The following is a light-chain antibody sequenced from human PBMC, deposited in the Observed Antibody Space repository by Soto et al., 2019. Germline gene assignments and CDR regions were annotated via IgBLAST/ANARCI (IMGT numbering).Light chain of an antibody. Sequence: EIVLTQSPATLSLSPGDRTTLSCRASQSVDRYLAWYHEKPGQAPRHLIYDTSDRATGIPDRFSGSGSGTDFTLTISSVEPEDFAVYYCQQGSNWYTFGQGTKLEIK. J-gene: IGKJ2*01. CDR3: QQGSNWYT. CDR2: DTS. V-gene: IGKV3-11*01. CDR1: QSVDRY.